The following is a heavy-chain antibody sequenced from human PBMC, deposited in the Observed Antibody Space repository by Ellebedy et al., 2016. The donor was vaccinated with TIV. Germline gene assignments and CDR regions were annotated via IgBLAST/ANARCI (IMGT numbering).Heavy chain of an antibody. CDR1: GYTFTSYG. V-gene: IGHV1-18*04. J-gene: IGHJ4*02. Sequence: AASVKVSCKASGYTFTSYGITWVRQAPGQGLERMGWISAYNGDTNYAQKVQGRVTMTTDTSTSTAYMELRSLRSDDTAVYYCVRDLGAAVAGTSGLFDYWGQGTLVTVSS. CDR2: ISAYNGDT. D-gene: IGHD6-13*01. CDR3: VRDLGAAVAGTSGLFDY.